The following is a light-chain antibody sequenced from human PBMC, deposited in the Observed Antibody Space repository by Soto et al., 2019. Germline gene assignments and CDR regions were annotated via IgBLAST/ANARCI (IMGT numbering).Light chain of an antibody. J-gene: IGKJ2*01. CDR3: QQYYSTLYT. V-gene: IGKV4-1*01. CDR2: WAS. Sequence: DIVMTQSPDSLAVSLGERATINCKSSQSVLYSSNNKNYLAWYQQKPGQPPKLLIYWASTRESGVPDRFSGSGSGTDFTFTISSLQAEDVPVYYCQQYYSTLYTFGQGTKLEIK. CDR1: QSVLYSSNNKNY.